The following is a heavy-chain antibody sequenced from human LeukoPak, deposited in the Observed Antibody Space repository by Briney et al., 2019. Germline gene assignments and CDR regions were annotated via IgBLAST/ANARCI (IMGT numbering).Heavy chain of an antibody. D-gene: IGHD5-18*01. Sequence: QSGGSLRLSCTASGFTLGSHDMHWVRQTTGEGLEWFAAIASGFQTFYAGSVKGRFTVSREDAKNSLYLQMNSLRAGDTAVYYCVREARGYHYTYFDYWGQGTLVTVSS. CDR1: GFTLGSHD. V-gene: IGHV3-13*01. CDR3: VREARGYHYTYFDY. J-gene: IGHJ4*02. CDR2: IASGFQT.